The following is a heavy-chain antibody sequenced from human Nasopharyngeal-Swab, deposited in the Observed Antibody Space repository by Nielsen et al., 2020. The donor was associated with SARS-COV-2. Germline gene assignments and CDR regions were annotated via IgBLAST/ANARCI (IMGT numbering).Heavy chain of an antibody. V-gene: IGHV3-49*04. D-gene: IGHD2-2*01. CDR2: IRSEANGGTA. CDR3: TGYSTIFY. Sequence: GESLKISCTTSGFTFGDYAMSWVRQAPGKGLEWVGFIRSEANGGTAEYAVSVEGRFSISRDDSKSIAYLQMNSLKTEDTAVYYCTGYSTIFYWSQGTLVTVSS. J-gene: IGHJ4*02. CDR1: GFTFGDYA.